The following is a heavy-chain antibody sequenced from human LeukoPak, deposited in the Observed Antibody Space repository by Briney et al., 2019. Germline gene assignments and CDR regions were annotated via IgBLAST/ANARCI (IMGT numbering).Heavy chain of an antibody. V-gene: IGHV1-8*03. CDR2: MNPISGNT. CDR3: ARGGGYSYGPLDI. CDR1: GYTFTSYD. Sequence: ASVKVSCKTSGYTFTSYDINWVRRATGQGLEWMGWMNPISGNTGYEQKFQGRVTLTRNTSINTAYMELSSLRSEDTAVYYCARGGGYSYGPLDIWGQGTKVTVSS. D-gene: IGHD5-18*01. J-gene: IGHJ3*02.